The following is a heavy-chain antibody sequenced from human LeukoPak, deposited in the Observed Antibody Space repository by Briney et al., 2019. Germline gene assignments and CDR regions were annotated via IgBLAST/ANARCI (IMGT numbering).Heavy chain of an antibody. CDR1: GFTVSNFW. V-gene: IGHV3-74*01. J-gene: IGHJ3*02. Sequence: GGSLRLSCAASGFTVSNFWMHWVRQAPGQGLVWVSRINSEGTSTNYADSVKGRLTISRDNTKNTLYLQMNSLTVEDTAVYYCARETWSRGGDAFDIWGRGTMVTVSS. CDR3: ARETWSRGGDAFDI. D-gene: IGHD3-10*01. CDR2: INSEGTST.